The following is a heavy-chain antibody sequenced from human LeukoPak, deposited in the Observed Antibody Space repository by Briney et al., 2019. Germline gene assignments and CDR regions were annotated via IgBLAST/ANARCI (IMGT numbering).Heavy chain of an antibody. CDR2: INHSGST. V-gene: IGHV4-34*01. CDR3: ANYGSGSYSYYYGMDV. D-gene: IGHD3-10*01. CDR1: GGSFSGYY. Sequence: SETLSLTCGVYGGSFSGYYWSWIRQPPGKGLEWIREINHSGSTNYNPSLKSRVTISVDTSKNQFSLKLSSVTAADTAVYYCANYGSGSYSYYYGMDVWGQGTTVTVSS. J-gene: IGHJ6*02.